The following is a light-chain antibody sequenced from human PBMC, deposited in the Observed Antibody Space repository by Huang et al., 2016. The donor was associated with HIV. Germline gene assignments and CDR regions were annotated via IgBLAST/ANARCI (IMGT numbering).Light chain of an antibody. V-gene: IGKV1-5*03. CDR1: ESIGSL. CDR3: QQYSTSMYS. Sequence: IQMTQSPSTLSASVGDRVTVTCRASESIGSLRAWYQKKPRKAPKLLIDKASTSTSYVPSRFSGSGSGTQFSLIISSLQPDDFATYYCQQYSTSMYSFGQGTKVEIK. J-gene: IGKJ2*01. CDR2: KAS.